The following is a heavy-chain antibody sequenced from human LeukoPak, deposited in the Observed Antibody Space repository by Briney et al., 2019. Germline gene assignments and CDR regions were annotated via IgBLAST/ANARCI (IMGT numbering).Heavy chain of an antibody. CDR1: GFTFSSYS. CDR3: ARDRGSSSWFYYYYMDV. D-gene: IGHD6-13*01. CDR2: ISSSSSYI. V-gene: IGHV3-21*01. Sequence: GGSLRLSCAASGFTFSSYSMNSVRQAPGKGPEWVSSISSSSSYIYYADSVKGRFTISRDNAKSSLYLQMNSLRAEDTAVYYCARDRGSSSWFYYYYMDVWGKGTTVTVSS. J-gene: IGHJ6*03.